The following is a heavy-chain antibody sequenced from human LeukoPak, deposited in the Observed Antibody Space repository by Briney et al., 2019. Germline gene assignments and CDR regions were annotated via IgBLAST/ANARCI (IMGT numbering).Heavy chain of an antibody. J-gene: IGHJ4*02. CDR3: ARYSTGSKFDY. Sequence: GGSLRLSCAASGCTFSRYWMSWVRQAPGKGLEWVANIKQDGSEKYYVDSVKSRFTISRDNAKNSLYLQMNSLRAEDTAVYYCARYSTGSKFDYWGQGTLVTVSS. CDR1: GCTFSRYW. V-gene: IGHV3-7*01. CDR2: IKQDGSEK. D-gene: IGHD6-19*01.